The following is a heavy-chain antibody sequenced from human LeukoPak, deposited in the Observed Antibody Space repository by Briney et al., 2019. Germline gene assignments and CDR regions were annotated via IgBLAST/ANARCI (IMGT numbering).Heavy chain of an antibody. Sequence: GGSLRLSCAASGFTFSSYSMNWVRQAPGKGLEWVSSISSSSSYIYYADSVKGRFTISRDNAKNSLYLQMNSLRAEDTAVYYCATEYSSGWYPGSFGDYWGQGTLVTVSS. CDR2: ISSSSSYI. CDR1: GFTFSSYS. J-gene: IGHJ4*02. D-gene: IGHD6-19*01. V-gene: IGHV3-21*01. CDR3: ATEYSSGWYPGSFGDY.